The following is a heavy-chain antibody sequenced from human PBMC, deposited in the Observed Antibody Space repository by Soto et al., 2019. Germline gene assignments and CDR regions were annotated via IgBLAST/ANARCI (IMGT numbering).Heavy chain of an antibody. D-gene: IGHD6-13*01. CDR2: IWYDGSNK. J-gene: IGHJ5*02. Sequence: QVQLVESGGGVVQPGRSLRLSCAASGFTFSSYGMHWVRQAPGKGLEWVAVIWYDGSNKYYADSVKGRFTISRDNSKSTLYLQMSSLRAEDTAVYYCARDHNSRIAAAGVFDPWGQGTLVTVSS. CDR1: GFTFSSYG. V-gene: IGHV3-33*01. CDR3: ARDHNSRIAAAGVFDP.